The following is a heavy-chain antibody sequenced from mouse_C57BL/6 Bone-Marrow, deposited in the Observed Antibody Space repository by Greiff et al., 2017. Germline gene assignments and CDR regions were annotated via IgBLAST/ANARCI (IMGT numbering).Heavy chain of an antibody. CDR3: TTWDGYGYFDV. CDR1: GFNIKDDY. CDR2: IDPENGDT. Sequence: EVQLQQPGAELVRPGASVKLSCTASGFNIKDDYMHWVKQRPEQGLEWIGWIDPENGDTEYASKFQGKATITADTSSNTAYLQLSSLTSEDTAVYYCTTWDGYGYFDVWGTGTTVTVSS. D-gene: IGHD2-3*01. J-gene: IGHJ1*03. V-gene: IGHV14-4*01.